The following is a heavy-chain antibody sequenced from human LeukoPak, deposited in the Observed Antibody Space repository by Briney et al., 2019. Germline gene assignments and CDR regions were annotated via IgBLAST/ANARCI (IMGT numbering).Heavy chain of an antibody. V-gene: IGHV3-23*01. CDR3: AKALWSDSGYDPYYFDY. Sequence: GGSLRLPCAASGFTFSSYAMSWVRQAPGKGLEWVSAISGSGGSTYYADSVKGRFTISRDNSKNTLYLQMNSLRAEDTAVYYCAKALWSDSGYDPYYFDYWGQGTLVTVSS. CDR2: ISGSGGST. J-gene: IGHJ4*02. D-gene: IGHD5-12*01. CDR1: GFTFSSYA.